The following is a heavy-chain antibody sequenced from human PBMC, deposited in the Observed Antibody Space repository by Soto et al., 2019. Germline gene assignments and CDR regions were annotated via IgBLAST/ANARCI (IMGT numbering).Heavy chain of an antibody. CDR1: GYTFTGYY. CDR2: INPNSGGT. CDR3: ARVQKGSSGWYVSNFDY. V-gene: IGHV1-2*02. J-gene: IGHJ4*02. Sequence: ASVKVSCKASGYTFTGYYMPWVRQAPGQGLEWMGWINPNSGGTNYAQKFQGRVTMTRDTSISTAYMELSRLRSDDTAVYYCARVQKGSSGWYVSNFDYWGQGTLVTVSS. D-gene: IGHD6-19*01.